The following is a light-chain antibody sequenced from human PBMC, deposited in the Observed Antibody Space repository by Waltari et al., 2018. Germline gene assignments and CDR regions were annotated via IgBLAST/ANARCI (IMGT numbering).Light chain of an antibody. CDR2: MES. V-gene: IGKV1-5*03. CDR3: QQYSSFST. Sequence: DIQMTQSPSTLSASVGDRVTISCRASQNVGTWLAWYQQKPGKAPKLLIYMESSLESGVPSRCSGSGAGTEFTLTISSLQPDDFATYSCQQYSSFSTFGQGTKV. CDR1: QNVGTW. J-gene: IGKJ2*01.